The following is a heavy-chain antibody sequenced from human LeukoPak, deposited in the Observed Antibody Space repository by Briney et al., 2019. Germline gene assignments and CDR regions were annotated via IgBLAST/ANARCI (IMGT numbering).Heavy chain of an antibody. V-gene: IGHV4-34*01. D-gene: IGHD3-22*01. CDR3: ARGSYDSSGYYRGFDY. Sequence: PSETLSLTCAVYGGSFSGYYWSWIRQPPGKGLEWIGEINHSGSTNYNPSLKSRVTISLDTSKNQFSLKLSSVTAADTAVYYCARGSYDSSGYYRGFDYWGQGTLVTVSS. J-gene: IGHJ4*02. CDR2: INHSGST. CDR1: GGSFSGYY.